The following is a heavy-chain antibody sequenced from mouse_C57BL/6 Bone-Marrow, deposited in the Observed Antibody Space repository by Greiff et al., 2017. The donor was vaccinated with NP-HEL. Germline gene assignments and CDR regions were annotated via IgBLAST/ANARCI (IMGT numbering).Heavy chain of an antibody. CDR3: ARHYYGSSHWYFDV. Sequence: QVQLQQPGTELVKPGASVKLSCKASGYTFTSYWMHWVKQRPGQGLEWIGNINPSNGGTNYNEKFKSKATLTVDKSSSTAYMQLSSLTSEDSAVDYCARHYYGSSHWYFDVWGTGTTVTVSS. J-gene: IGHJ1*03. CDR1: GYTFTSYW. CDR2: INPSNGGT. D-gene: IGHD1-1*01. V-gene: IGHV1-53*01.